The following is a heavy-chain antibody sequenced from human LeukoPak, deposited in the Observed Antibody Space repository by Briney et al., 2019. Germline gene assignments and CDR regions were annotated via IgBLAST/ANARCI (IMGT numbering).Heavy chain of an antibody. D-gene: IGHD6-19*01. CDR2: ISYDGSNK. J-gene: IGHJ4*02. V-gene: IGHV3-30*04. CDR1: GFTFSSYA. Sequence: GGSLRLSCAASGFTFSSYAMHWVRQAPGKGLEWVAVISYDGSNKYYADSVKGRFTISRDNSKNTLYLQMNSLRAEDTAVYYCAKIPYSSGWYDYWGQGTLVTVSS. CDR3: AKIPYSSGWYDY.